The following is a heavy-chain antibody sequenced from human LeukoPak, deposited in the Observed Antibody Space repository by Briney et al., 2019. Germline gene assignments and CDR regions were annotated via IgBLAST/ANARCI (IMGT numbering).Heavy chain of an antibody. D-gene: IGHD5/OR15-5a*01. CDR3: ARALRLGGFDY. CDR2: IWYDGSNK. CDR1: GFTFSSYG. J-gene: IGHJ4*02. V-gene: IGHV3-33*01. Sequence: GGALRLSCAAPGFTFSSYGMHWVRQAPGKGPEWVAVIWYDGSNKYYADSVKGRFTISRDNSKNTLYLQMSSLRAEDTAVYYCARALRLGGFDYWGQGTLVTVSS.